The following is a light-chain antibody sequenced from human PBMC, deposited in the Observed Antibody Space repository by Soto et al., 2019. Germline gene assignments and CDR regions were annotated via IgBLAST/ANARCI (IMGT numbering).Light chain of an antibody. J-gene: IGKJ1*01. CDR3: QQYGSLWT. Sequence: EIVLTQSPGTLSLSPGERATLSCRASQSVSSSYLAWYQQKPGQAPRLLIYGASSRATGTPDRFSGSGSGTDFTLTISRLEPEDFAVYYCQQYGSLWTFGQGTKVDIK. CDR1: QSVSSSY. V-gene: IGKV3-20*01. CDR2: GAS.